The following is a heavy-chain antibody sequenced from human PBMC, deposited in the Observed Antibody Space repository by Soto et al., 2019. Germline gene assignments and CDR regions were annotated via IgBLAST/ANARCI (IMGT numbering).Heavy chain of an antibody. CDR2: ISWDGGST. D-gene: IGHD6-13*01. Sequence: ESGGVVVQPGGSLRLSCAASGFTFDDYTMHWVRQAPGKGLEWVSLISWDGGSTYYADSVKGRFTISRDNSKNSLYLQMNSLRTEDTALYYCAKDMAAIAAAGSFFDYWGQGTLVTVSS. CDR3: AKDMAAIAAAGSFFDY. CDR1: GFTFDDYT. J-gene: IGHJ4*02. V-gene: IGHV3-43*01.